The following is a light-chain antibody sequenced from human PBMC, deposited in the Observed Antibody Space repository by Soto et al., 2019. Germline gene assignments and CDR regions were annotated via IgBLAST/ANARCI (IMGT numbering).Light chain of an antibody. V-gene: IGKV3-20*01. CDR3: QQYGSSLTWT. CDR1: QNVSNNY. Sequence: EIVLTQSPGTLSLSPGERAALSCRASQNVSNNYLAWYQQKPGQAPRLLIYGASSRATGIPDRFSGSGSGTDFTLTISRLEPEDFAVYYCQQYGSSLTWTFGQGTKVDIK. J-gene: IGKJ1*01. CDR2: GAS.